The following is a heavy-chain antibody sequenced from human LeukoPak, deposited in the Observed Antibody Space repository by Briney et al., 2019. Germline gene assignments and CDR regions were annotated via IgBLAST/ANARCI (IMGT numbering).Heavy chain of an antibody. V-gene: IGHV4-4*07. CDR1: GGSISSYY. CDR2: IYTSGST. D-gene: IGHD6-19*01. CDR3: AGAPIAVAGKVFDY. J-gene: IGHJ4*02. Sequence: SETLSLTCTVSGGSISSYYWSWIRQPAGKGLEWIGRIYTSGSTNYNPSLKSRVTVSVDTSKNQFSLKLSSVTAADTAVYYCAGAPIAVAGKVFDYWGQGTLVTVSS.